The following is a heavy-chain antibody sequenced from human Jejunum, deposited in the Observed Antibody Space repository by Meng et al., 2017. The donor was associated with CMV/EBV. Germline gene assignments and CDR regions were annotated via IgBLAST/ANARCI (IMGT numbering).Heavy chain of an antibody. CDR1: GVSIRSYY. CDR3: ARDGGLDCGGDCYFDH. Sequence: HRQESGPGLVKPSETLSLIFTVSGVSIRSYYWSWIRLPAGKGLEWIGRIYTSGSTNYNPSLKSRVTMSLDTPKNQFSLKLTSVTAADTALYFCARDGGLDCGGDCYFDHWGQGILVTVSS. V-gene: IGHV4-4*07. D-gene: IGHD2-21*02. CDR2: IYTSGST. J-gene: IGHJ4*02.